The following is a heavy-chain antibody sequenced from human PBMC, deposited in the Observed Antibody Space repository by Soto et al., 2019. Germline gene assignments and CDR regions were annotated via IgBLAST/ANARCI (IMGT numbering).Heavy chain of an antibody. CDR1: GVTLRSYS. J-gene: IGHJ5*02. CDR2: ISSISTTI. CDR3: ARVSGSYSTSNDH. D-gene: IGHD3-10*01. Sequence: EVQLVESGGGLVQPGGSLRLSCAASGVTLRSYSMNWVRQATGKGLEWLSYISSISTTIYYADSVKGRFTISRDNAKNSLYLKMNSLGDEDTAVYYCARVSGSYSTSNDHWGQGTLVTVSS. V-gene: IGHV3-48*02.